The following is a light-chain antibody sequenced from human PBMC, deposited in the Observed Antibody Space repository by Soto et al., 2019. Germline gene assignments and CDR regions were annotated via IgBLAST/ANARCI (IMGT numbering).Light chain of an antibody. CDR3: QQYGNSPLT. V-gene: IGKV3-20*01. CDR2: GIS. J-gene: IGKJ4*01. CDR1: QSVRNNY. Sequence: EIVLTQSPGTLSLSPGERATLSCRASQSVRNNYFAWYQQKPGQAPRLLIYGISSRATGIPDRVIGSGSGTDFTLTITRLEPEDFAVYSCQQYGNSPLTFGGGTKVEIK.